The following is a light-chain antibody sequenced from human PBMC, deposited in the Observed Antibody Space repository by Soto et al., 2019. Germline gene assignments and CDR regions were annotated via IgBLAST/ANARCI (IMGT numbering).Light chain of an antibody. CDR2: AAS. CDR1: QSISSY. J-gene: IGKJ1*01. CDR3: QQYKDYTYT. V-gene: IGKV1-39*01. Sequence: DIQMTQSPSSLSASVGDRVTITCGASQSISSYLNWYQQKPGKAPKLLIYAASSLQSGVPSRFSGSGSGTEFTLAIASLQPDDFATYYCQQYKDYTYTFGQGTKVDI.